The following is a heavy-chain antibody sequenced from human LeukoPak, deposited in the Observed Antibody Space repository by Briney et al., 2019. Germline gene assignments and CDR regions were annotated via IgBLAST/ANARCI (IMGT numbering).Heavy chain of an antibody. CDR2: ISSSGSTI. CDR1: GFTFSSYE. Sequence: GGSLRLSCTASGFTFSSYEMNWVRQAPGKGLEWVSYISSSGSTIYYADSVKGRFTISRDNAKNSMYLQMNSLRAEDTAVYYCAREIEQLGSLDYWGQGTLVTVSS. J-gene: IGHJ4*02. CDR3: AREIEQLGSLDY. D-gene: IGHD6-13*01. V-gene: IGHV3-48*03.